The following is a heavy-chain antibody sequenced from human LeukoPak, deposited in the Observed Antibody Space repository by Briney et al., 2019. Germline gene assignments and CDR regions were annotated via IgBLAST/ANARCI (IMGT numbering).Heavy chain of an antibody. V-gene: IGHV1-69*13. CDR1: EGTFSSYA. Sequence: ASVKVSCKASEGTFSSYAISWVRQAPGQGLEWMGGIIPIFGTANYAQKFQGRVTITADETTSTAYMELSSLRSEDTAVYYCASYYSSSSRVEDYWGQGTLVTVSS. D-gene: IGHD6-6*01. CDR2: IIPIFGTA. J-gene: IGHJ4*02. CDR3: ASYYSSSSRVEDY.